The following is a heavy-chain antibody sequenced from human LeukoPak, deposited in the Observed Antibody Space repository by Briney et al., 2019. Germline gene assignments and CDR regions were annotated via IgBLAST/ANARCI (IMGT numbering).Heavy chain of an antibody. CDR2: ISSSSSYI. CDR1: GFTFSSYS. J-gene: IGHJ6*02. D-gene: IGHD3-22*01. Sequence: GGSLRLSCAASGFTFSSYSMNWVRQAPGTGLEWVSSISSSSSYIYYADSVKGRFTISRDSAKNSLYLQMNSLRAEDTAVYYCARDLYDSRGYYYYGMDVWGQGTTVTVSS. V-gene: IGHV3-21*01. CDR3: ARDLYDSRGYYYYGMDV.